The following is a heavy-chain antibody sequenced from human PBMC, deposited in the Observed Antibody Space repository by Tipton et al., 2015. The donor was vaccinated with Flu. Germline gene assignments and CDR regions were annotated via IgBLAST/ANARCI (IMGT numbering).Heavy chain of an antibody. Sequence: TLSLTCTVSGGSVSPYYWNWVRQSPGKGLEWIGYIYYRGTTGYNPSLRRRVTISVDTSKNQVSLKLTSVTAAATAVYYCARDLVQDYRDQYFGMDVWGQGTTVTVSS. CDR2: IYYRGTT. D-gene: IGHD4-11*01. CDR3: ARDLVQDYRDQYFGMDV. CDR1: GGSVSPYY. J-gene: IGHJ6*02. V-gene: IGHV4-59*02.